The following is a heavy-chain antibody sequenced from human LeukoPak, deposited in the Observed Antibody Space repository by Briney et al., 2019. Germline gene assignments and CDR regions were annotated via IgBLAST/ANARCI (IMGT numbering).Heavy chain of an antibody. CDR2: ITSSSSYI. Sequence: GGSLRLSCAASGFTFYTYNMNWVRQAPGKGLEWVSSITSSSSYIYYADSVKGRFTISRDNAKDSLYLEMNSLRAEDTAVYYCARETMNTVTLGDAFDVWGQGTMVTVSS. D-gene: IGHD4-11*01. CDR1: GFTFYTYN. V-gene: IGHV3-21*01. J-gene: IGHJ3*01. CDR3: ARETMNTVTLGDAFDV.